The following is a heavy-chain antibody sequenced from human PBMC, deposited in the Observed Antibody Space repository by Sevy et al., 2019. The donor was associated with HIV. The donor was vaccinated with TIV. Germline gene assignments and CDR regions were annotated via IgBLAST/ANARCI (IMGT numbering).Heavy chain of an antibody. V-gene: IGHV3-23*01. CDR2: IYGSGSTT. J-gene: IGHJ3*02. D-gene: IGHD3-22*01. Sequence: GSLRLSCKPSGFTGVSDAMNWVRQAPGKGLEWVSTIYGSGSTTYHADSLRGRFSISRDDSKNTLYLQMNSLKTEDTAVYYCAGGRFDSSGSFDAFDIWGQGTMVTVSS. CDR1: GFTGVSDA. CDR3: AGGRFDSSGSFDAFDI.